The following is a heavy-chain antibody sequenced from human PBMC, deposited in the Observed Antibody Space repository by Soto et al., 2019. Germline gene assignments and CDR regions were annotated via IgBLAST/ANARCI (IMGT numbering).Heavy chain of an antibody. D-gene: IGHD4-17*01. V-gene: IGHV4-59*01. CDR3: ARGDYGGNSGTFDY. Sequence: QVQLQESGPGLVKPSETLSLTCTVSGGSISSYYWSWIRQPPGKGLEWIGYIYYSGSTNYNPSLKSRVTXXVXTXXNQFSLKLSSVTAADTAVYYCARGDYGGNSGTFDYWGQGTLVTVSS. CDR1: GGSISSYY. J-gene: IGHJ4*02. CDR2: IYYSGST.